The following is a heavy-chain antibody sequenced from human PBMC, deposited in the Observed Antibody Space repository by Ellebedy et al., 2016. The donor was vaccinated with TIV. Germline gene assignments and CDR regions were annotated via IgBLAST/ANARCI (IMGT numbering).Heavy chain of an antibody. CDR1: GYRFTSYY. D-gene: IGHD5-18*01. V-gene: IGHV1-46*01. Sequence: AASVKVSCKASGYRFTSYYMHWVRQAPGQGLEWMGIINPNGRSTRYAQNFQGRVTVTKDTSTSTVYMELRNLRFDDTAVYNCARDRDAAMASFYYYGLDVWGQGTTVTVSS. J-gene: IGHJ6*02. CDR3: ARDRDAAMASFYYYGLDV. CDR2: INPNGRST.